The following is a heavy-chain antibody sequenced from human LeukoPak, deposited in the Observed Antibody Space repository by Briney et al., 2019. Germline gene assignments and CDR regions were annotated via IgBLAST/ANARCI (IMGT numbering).Heavy chain of an antibody. CDR3: ARRSGPFGVVIKRSSHGPIGY. J-gene: IGHJ4*02. CDR1: GGSFSGYY. CDR2: INHSGST. D-gene: IGHD3-3*01. Sequence: SETLSLTCAVYGGSFSGYYWSWIRQPPGKGLEWIGEINHSGSTNYNPSLKSRVTISVDTTKNQFSLKLSSVTAADTAVYYCARRSGPFGVVIKRSSHGPIGYWGQGTLVTVSS. V-gene: IGHV4-34*01.